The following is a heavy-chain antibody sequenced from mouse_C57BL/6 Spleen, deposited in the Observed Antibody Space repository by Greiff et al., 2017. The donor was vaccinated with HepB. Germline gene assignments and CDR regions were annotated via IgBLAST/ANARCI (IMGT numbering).Heavy chain of an antibody. Sequence: VHVKQSGPELVKPGASVKMSCKASGYTFTDYNMHWVKQSHGKSLEWIGYINPNNGGTSYNQKFKGKATLTVNKSSSTAYMELRSLTSEDSAVYYCARFGDYDAWFAYWGQGTLVTVSA. J-gene: IGHJ3*01. CDR1: GYTFTDYN. V-gene: IGHV1-22*01. CDR2: INPNNGGT. CDR3: ARFGDYDAWFAY. D-gene: IGHD2-4*01.